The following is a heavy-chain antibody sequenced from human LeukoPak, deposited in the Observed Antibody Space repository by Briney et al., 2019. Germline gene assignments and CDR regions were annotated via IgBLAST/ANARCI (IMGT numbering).Heavy chain of an antibody. V-gene: IGHV3-7*03. D-gene: IGHD2-8*01. J-gene: IGHJ6*02. Sequence: GGSLRLSCAASGFALSSHWMTWVRQVPGRGPEWVANVNRDGSETYYLVSVKGRFTISKDNAKNSLYLQMNSLRAEDTALYHCARNNAMDVWGQGTTVIVSS. CDR2: VNRDGSET. CDR3: ARNNAMDV. CDR1: GFALSSHW.